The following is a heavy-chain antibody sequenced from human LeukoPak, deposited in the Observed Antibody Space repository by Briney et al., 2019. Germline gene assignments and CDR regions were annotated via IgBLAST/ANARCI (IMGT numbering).Heavy chain of an antibody. CDR1: VFTFSIYA. D-gene: IGHD3-22*01. Sequence: PGVSLRLSCAASVFTFSIYAMSCVRQAPGKGLEWVSAISGSGGSTYYADSVKGRFTISRDNSKNTLYLQMNSLRAGDTAVYYCAKLGREITMIVHDYWGQGTLVTVSS. CDR3: AKLGREITMIVHDY. CDR2: ISGSGGST. V-gene: IGHV3-23*01. J-gene: IGHJ4*02.